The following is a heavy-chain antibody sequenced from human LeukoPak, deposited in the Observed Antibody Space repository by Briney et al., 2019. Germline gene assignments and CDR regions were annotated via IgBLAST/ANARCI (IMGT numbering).Heavy chain of an antibody. CDR1: GFTFSSYE. CDR3: ARGASGYYDSSGRLFDP. D-gene: IGHD3-22*01. Sequence: GGSLRLSCAASGFTFSSYEMNWVRQAPGKGLEWVSYISSSGSTIYYADSVKGRFTISRDNAKNSLYLQMNSLRAEDTAVYYCARGASGYYDSSGRLFDPWGQGALVTVSS. V-gene: IGHV3-48*03. CDR2: ISSSGSTI. J-gene: IGHJ5*02.